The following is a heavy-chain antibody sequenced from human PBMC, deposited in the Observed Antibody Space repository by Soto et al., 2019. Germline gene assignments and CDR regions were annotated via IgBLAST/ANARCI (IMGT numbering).Heavy chain of an antibody. CDR3: ASTYCSGGSCYS. Sequence: QVQLVQSGAEVKKPGASVKVSCKASGYTFTSYAMHWVRQAPGQRLEWMGWINAGNGNTKYSQKCQGRVTITRDTSASTAYMELSSLRSEDTAVYYCASTYCSGGSCYSWGQGTLVTVSS. V-gene: IGHV1-3*01. CDR1: GYTFTSYA. J-gene: IGHJ4*02. CDR2: INAGNGNT. D-gene: IGHD2-15*01.